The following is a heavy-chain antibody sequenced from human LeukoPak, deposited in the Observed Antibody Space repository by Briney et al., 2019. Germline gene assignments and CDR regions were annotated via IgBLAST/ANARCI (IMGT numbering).Heavy chain of an antibody. CDR2: ISAYNGNT. Sequence: EASVKVSCKASGYTFTSYGISWVRQAPGQGLEWMGWISAYNGNTNYAQKLQGRVTMTTDTSTSTAYMELRSLRSDDTAVYYCARVNGLVDTAMVYYYYYMDVWGKGTTVTVSS. V-gene: IGHV1-18*01. CDR1: GYTFTSYG. D-gene: IGHD5-18*01. CDR3: ARVNGLVDTAMVYYYYYMDV. J-gene: IGHJ6*03.